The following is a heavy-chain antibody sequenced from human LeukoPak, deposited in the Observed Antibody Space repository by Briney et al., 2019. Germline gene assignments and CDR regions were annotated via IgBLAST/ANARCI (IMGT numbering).Heavy chain of an antibody. J-gene: IGHJ4*02. CDR3: AQENGAAVISHFDY. CDR2: ISGSGGNT. CDR1: GFTFSSYA. V-gene: IGHV3-23*01. D-gene: IGHD2-21*01. Sequence: GGSLRLSCAASGFTFSSYAMSWVRQAPGKGLEWVSGISGSGGNTFYADSVKGRFTISRDNSKNTLYLQMNSLRAEDTAVYYCAQENGAAVISHFDYWGQGTLVTVSS.